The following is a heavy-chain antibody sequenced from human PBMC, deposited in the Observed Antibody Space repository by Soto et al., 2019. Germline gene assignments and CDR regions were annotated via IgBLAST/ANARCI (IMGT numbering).Heavy chain of an antibody. D-gene: IGHD4-17*01. CDR2: ISYDGSNK. J-gene: IGHJ4*02. V-gene: IGHV3-30*18. Sequence: QVQLVESGGGVVQPGRSLRLSCAASGFTFSSYGMHWVRQAPGKGLEWVAVISYDGSNKYYADSVKGRFTISRDNSKNTLYLQMNSLRAEDTAVYYCAKDPSLDYGDYVGYFDYWGQGTLVTVSS. CDR3: AKDPSLDYGDYVGYFDY. CDR1: GFTFSSYG.